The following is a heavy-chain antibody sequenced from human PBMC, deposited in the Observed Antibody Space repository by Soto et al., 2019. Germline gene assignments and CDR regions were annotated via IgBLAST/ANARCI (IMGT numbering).Heavy chain of an antibody. J-gene: IGHJ3*02. Sequence: EVQLVESGGGLVQPGRSLRLSCAASGFTFDDYAMHWVRQAPGKGLAWVSGISWISGSIGYADSVKGRFTISRDNAKNSLYPQMNSLRAEETALDYWAKDRNNHDNTGGAFDIWGQGTMVTVSS. CDR2: ISWISGSI. CDR3: AKDRNNHDNTGGAFDI. CDR1: GFTFDDYA. D-gene: IGHD3-16*01. V-gene: IGHV3-9*01.